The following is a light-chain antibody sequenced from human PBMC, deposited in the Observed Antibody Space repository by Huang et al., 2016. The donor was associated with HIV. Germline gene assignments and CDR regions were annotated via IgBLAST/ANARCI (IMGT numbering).Light chain of an antibody. CDR2: RTS. Sequence: EVVLTQSPDTLSVSPRERATLSCKTSQSINNNLAWYQQKPGQAPRLLIYRTSTRATGVPARVSGGGSGTEFTLTISNLQSEDFGIYYCQQCSNWPPIYTFGQGTKLEI. J-gene: IGKJ2*01. V-gene: IGKV3-15*01. CDR1: QSINNN. CDR3: QQCSNWPPIYT.